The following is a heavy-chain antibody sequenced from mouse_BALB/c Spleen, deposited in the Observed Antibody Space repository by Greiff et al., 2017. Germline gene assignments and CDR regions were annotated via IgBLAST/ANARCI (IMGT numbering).Heavy chain of an antibody. Sequence: QVQLQQSGAELVRPGTSVKVSCKASGYAFTNYLIEWVKQRPGQGLEWVGVINTGSGGTNYNEKFKGRATLTAAKSSSTAYMQLSSRTSDDAAVYFFAITTLVAPYYAMDYWGQGTSVTVSS. CDR1: GYAFTNYL. CDR2: INTGSGGT. CDR3: AITTLVAPYYAMDY. D-gene: IGHD1-1*01. J-gene: IGHJ4*01. V-gene: IGHV1-54*01.